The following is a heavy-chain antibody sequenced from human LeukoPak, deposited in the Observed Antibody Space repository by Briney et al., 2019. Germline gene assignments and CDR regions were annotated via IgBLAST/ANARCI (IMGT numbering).Heavy chain of an antibody. CDR3: AKDYRVYDFWSGYYYDTSVFDY. CDR2: ISGSGGST. J-gene: IGHJ4*02. Sequence: GGSLRLSCAASGFTFSSYAMSWVRQAPGKGLEWVSAISGSGGSTYYADSVKGRFTISRDNSKHTLYLQMNSLRAEDTAVYYCAKDYRVYDFWSGYYYDTSVFDYWGQGTLVTVSS. D-gene: IGHD3-3*01. V-gene: IGHV3-23*01. CDR1: GFTFSSYA.